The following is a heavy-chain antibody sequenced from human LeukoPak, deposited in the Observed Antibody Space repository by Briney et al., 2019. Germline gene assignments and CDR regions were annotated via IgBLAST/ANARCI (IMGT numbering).Heavy chain of an antibody. Sequence: PGGSLRLSCAASGFTLSSYEMNWVRQAPGKGLEWVSYISSSSSTIYYADSVKGRFTISRDNAKNSLYLQMNSLRAEDTAVYYCARGKSSKQQVARLLDYWGQGTLVTVSS. V-gene: IGHV3-48*03. D-gene: IGHD6-13*01. CDR3: ARGKSSKQQVARLLDY. J-gene: IGHJ4*02. CDR1: GFTLSSYE. CDR2: ISSSSSTI.